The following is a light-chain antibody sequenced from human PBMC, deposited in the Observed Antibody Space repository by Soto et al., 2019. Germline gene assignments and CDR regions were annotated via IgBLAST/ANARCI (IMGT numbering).Light chain of an antibody. CDR2: DAS. CDR3: QQYYSYPQA. Sequence: DIQMTQSPSTLSATAGDRVTITCRASQSISSWLAWYQHKPGKAPKLLIYDASNLESGVPSRFSGSGSGTDFTLTISCLQSEDFATYYCQQYYSYPQAFGQGTKVDIK. CDR1: QSISSW. V-gene: IGKV1-5*01. J-gene: IGKJ1*01.